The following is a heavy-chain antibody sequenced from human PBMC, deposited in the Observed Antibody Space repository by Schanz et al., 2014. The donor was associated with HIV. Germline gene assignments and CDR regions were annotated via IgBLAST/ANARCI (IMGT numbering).Heavy chain of an antibody. V-gene: IGHV3-33*01. CDR2: IVHDGSNE. Sequence: QVQLVESGGGAVQPGRSLRLSCAASGFVFSSFGLHWVRQAPGNGLEWVEGIVHDGSNEYYGDSVKGRFTISRDNSKHTLSLQMNNLRVDDTAIYYCVRGGLQNWYFDNWGRGTLVTVSS. D-gene: IGHD1-1*01. J-gene: IGHJ2*01. CDR1: GFVFSSFG. CDR3: VRGGLQNWYFDN.